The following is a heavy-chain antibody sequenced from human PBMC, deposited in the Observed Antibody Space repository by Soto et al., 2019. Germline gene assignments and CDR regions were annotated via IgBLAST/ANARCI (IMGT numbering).Heavy chain of an antibody. CDR1: GGTFSSYT. V-gene: IGHV1-69*02. J-gene: IGHJ6*02. D-gene: IGHD6-6*01. CDR3: ARGRQLDQNYYYGMDV. CDR2: IIPILGIA. Sequence: ASVKVSCKASGGTFSSYTISWVRQAPGQGLEWMGRIIPILGIANYAQKFQGRVTITADKSTSTAYMELSSLRSEDTAVYYCARGRQLDQNYYYGMDVWGQGTPVTVSS.